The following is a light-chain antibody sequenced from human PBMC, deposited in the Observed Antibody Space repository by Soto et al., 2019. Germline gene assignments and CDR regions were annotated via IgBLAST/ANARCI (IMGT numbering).Light chain of an antibody. Sequence: DIQMTQSPSSVSASVGDRVTITCRASQGIRSWLAWYQQRPGKAPKLLISAASSLQSAVPSRFSGSGSGTDFTLTISSLQPDDFATYYCQQSDSFPATFGGGTKVEIK. CDR3: QQSDSFPAT. CDR2: AAS. V-gene: IGKV1D-12*01. J-gene: IGKJ4*01. CDR1: QGIRSW.